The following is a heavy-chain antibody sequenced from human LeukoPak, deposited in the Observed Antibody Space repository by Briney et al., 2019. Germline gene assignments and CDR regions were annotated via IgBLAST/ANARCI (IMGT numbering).Heavy chain of an antibody. D-gene: IGHD3-22*01. CDR1: GGTFSSYA. V-gene: IGHV1-69*05. CDR2: IIPIFGTA. CDR3: AAHEGLWLKH. Sequence: ASVKVSCKASGGTFSSYAISWVRQAPGQGLEWMGGIIPIFGTANYAQKFQGRVTITTDESTSTAYMELSSLRSEDTAVYYCAAHEGLWLKHWGQGTLVTVSS. J-gene: IGHJ1*01.